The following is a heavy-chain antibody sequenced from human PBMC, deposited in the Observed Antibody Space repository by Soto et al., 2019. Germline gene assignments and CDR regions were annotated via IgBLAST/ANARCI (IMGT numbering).Heavy chain of an antibody. Sequence: PSETLSLTCNVSGGSVSSSNYYWSWIRQPPGEGLEWIGYIFYTGSVYFNPSLMSRVTMSLDSSKNQFSLNLNSVTAADTAVYFCASELSGYSYGPVEVHCGQGIMVTVSS. CDR3: ASELSGYSYGPVEVH. D-gene: IGHD5-18*01. J-gene: IGHJ4*02. CDR2: IFYTGSV. CDR1: GGSVSSSNYY. V-gene: IGHV4-30-4*01.